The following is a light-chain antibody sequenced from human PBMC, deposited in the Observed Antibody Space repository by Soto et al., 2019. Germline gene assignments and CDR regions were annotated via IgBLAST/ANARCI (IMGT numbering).Light chain of an antibody. CDR1: QSVSSN. CDR3: QQYNNWPPLT. V-gene: IGKV3-15*01. CDR2: GTS. J-gene: IGKJ4*01. Sequence: EIVMTQSPATLSVSPGERPTLFCRASQSVSSNLAWYQQKAGQAPRLLIYGTSTRATGIPARFSGSGSGTDFTLTISSLQSEDFAVYYCQQYNNWPPLTFGGGTKVEIK.